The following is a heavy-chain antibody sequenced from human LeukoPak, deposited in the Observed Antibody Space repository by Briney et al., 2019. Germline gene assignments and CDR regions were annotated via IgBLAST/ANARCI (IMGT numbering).Heavy chain of an antibody. CDR1: GFTFSDYT. CDR3: ARGGRRF. CDR2: IGSSGAYI. Sequence: PGGSLRLSCAASGFTFSDYTMNWVRQAPGKGLVWVSSIGSSGAYIYYADSVKGRFTISRDNAKNSLYLQMNSLRGEDTAVYYCARGGRRFWGQGTLVTVSS. D-gene: IGHD3-16*01. V-gene: IGHV3-21*06. J-gene: IGHJ4*02.